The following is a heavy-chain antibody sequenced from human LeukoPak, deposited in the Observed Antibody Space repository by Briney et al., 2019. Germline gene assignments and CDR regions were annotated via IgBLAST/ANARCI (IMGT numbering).Heavy chain of an antibody. D-gene: IGHD4-23*01. Sequence: GESLRLSCSASGLTLSSYSMICVRQPPGKGVEWGASISRRSNCIYYADSVKGRFTISSDNAKNLLYVQMNSLRAEDTTVYFCARDSYGGKSGLDAFDIWGQGTMVTVSS. J-gene: IGHJ3*02. CDR2: ISRRSNCI. V-gene: IGHV3-21*01. CDR3: ARDSYGGKSGLDAFDI. CDR1: GLTLSSYS.